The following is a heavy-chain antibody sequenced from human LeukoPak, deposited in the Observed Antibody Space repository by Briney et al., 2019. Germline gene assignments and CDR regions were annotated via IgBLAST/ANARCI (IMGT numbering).Heavy chain of an antibody. Sequence: SETLSLICTVSGGSIRSTTHYWGWIRQSPVKGLDWIGDIYYSGNAYYSPSFKSRATMSVDTSKNQFSLKLSSVTAADTAVYYCASSLLLRFSEWVPGVMAVWGNGTTVTVSS. CDR3: ASSLLLRFSEWVPGVMAV. D-gene: IGHD3-3*01. J-gene: IGHJ6*03. CDR1: GGSIRSTTHY. V-gene: IGHV4-39*01. CDR2: IYYSGNA.